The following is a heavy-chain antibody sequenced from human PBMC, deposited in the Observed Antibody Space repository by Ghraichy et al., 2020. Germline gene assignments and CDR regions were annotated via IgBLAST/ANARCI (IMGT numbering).Heavy chain of an antibody. D-gene: IGHD4-11*01. Sequence: GGSLRLSCAASGFTFSSYSMNWVRQAPGKGLEWVSSISSSSSYIYYADSVKGRFTISRDNAKNSLYLQMNSLRAEDTAVYYCARDNQDWTTVTMDYWGQGTLVTVSS. CDR3: ARDNQDWTTVTMDY. V-gene: IGHV3-21*01. J-gene: IGHJ4*02. CDR2: ISSSSSYI. CDR1: GFTFSSYS.